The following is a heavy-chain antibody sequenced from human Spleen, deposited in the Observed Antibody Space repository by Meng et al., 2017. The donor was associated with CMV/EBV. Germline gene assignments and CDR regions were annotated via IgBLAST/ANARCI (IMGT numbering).Heavy chain of an antibody. V-gene: IGHV4-34*01. CDR3: AREGEAAAGSKYYFDY. CDR1: GGSFSGYY. CDR2: INHSGST. Sequence: SQTLSLTCDVYGGSFSGYYWSWIRQPPGKGLEWIGEINHSGSTNYNPSLKSRVTISVDTSKNQFSLKLSSVTAADTAVYYCAREGEAAAGSKYYFDYWGQGTLVTVSS. J-gene: IGHJ4*02. D-gene: IGHD6-13*01.